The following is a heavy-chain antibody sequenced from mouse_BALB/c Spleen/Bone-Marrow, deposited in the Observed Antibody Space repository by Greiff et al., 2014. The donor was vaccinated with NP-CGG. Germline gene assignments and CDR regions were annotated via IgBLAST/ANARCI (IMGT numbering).Heavy chain of an antibody. V-gene: IGHV1S130*01. CDR1: GYTFTSSW. D-gene: IGHD4-1*01. J-gene: IGHJ2*01. CDR2: IHPNSGNT. Sequence: QVQLKESGSVLVRPGASVKLSCKASGYTFTSSWMHWAKQRPGQGLEWIGEIHPNSGNTNYNEKFKGKATLTVDTSSSTAYVDLSSLTSEDSAVYYCARELGRGYYFDYWSQGTTLTVSS. CDR3: ARELGRGYYFDY.